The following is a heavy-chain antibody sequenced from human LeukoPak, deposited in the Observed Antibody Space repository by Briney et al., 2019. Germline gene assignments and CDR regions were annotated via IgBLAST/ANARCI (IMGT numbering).Heavy chain of an antibody. D-gene: IGHD3-10*02. CDR3: AELGITMTGGV. CDR1: GFTFSNYG. J-gene: IGHJ6*04. Sequence: GGSLRLSCAASGFTFSNYGMTWVRQAPGKGLEWVSSISGSAATISYADSVKGRFTISRDNSKNTLSLQMNSLRAEDTAVYYCAELGITMTGGVWGKGTTVTISS. CDR2: ISGSAATI. V-gene: IGHV3-23*01.